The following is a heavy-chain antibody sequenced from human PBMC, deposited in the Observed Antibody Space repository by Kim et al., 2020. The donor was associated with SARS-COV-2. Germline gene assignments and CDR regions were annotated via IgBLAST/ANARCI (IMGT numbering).Heavy chain of an antibody. Sequence: SPSLKSRLTITKDTSKNQVVLTMTNMDPVDTATYYCAHRPSVFYSAYFDYWGQGTLVTVSS. J-gene: IGHJ4*02. V-gene: IGHV2-5*01. D-gene: IGHD4-4*01. CDR3: AHRPSVFYSAYFDY.